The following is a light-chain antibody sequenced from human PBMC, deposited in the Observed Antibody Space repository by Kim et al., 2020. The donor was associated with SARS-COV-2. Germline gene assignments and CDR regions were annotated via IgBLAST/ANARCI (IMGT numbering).Light chain of an antibody. J-gene: IGKJ4*01. CDR1: QSVGSY. CDR2: DAS. V-gene: IGKV3-11*01. Sequence: EIVLTQSPATLSLSPGERATLSCRASQSVGSYLAWYQLKFGQAPRLLIYDASNRATGIPARFSGSGSATDFTLTISSLEPEDRAVYYCQQRSNWPLTFDGGTKVEIK. CDR3: QQRSNWPLT.